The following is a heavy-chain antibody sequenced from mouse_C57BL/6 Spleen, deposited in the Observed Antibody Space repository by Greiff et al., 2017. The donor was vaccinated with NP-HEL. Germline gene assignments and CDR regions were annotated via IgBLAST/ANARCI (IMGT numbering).Heavy chain of an antibody. CDR1: GYAFSSSW. Sequence: VQLQQSGPELVKPGASVKISCKASGYAFSSSWMNWVKQRPGKGLEWLGRIYPGDGDTNYNGKFKGKATLTADKASSTAYMQLSSLTSEDSVVYFCASPPYYYGSLDYWGQGTTLTVST. D-gene: IGHD1-1*01. J-gene: IGHJ2*01. CDR2: IYPGDGDT. V-gene: IGHV1-82*01. CDR3: ASPPYYYGSLDY.